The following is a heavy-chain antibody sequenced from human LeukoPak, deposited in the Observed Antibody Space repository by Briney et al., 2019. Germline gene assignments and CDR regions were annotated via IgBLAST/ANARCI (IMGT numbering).Heavy chain of an antibody. CDR3: VKITSVTGGDC. CDR2: ISNNGGSS. D-gene: IGHD1-1*01. J-gene: IGHJ4*02. Sequence: GGSLRLPCSASGFTFSAYAMYWVRQAPGKGLEYVSGISNNGGSSFYADSVKGRFTISRDNSKNTLYLQMSSLRAEDTAVYYCVKITSVTGGDCWGQGTPLTVSS. CDR1: GFTFSAYA. V-gene: IGHV3-64D*09.